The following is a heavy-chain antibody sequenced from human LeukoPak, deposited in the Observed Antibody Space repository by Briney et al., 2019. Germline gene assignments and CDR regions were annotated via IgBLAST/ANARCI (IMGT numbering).Heavy chain of an antibody. CDR3: ARDISRGWYTWFDP. D-gene: IGHD6-19*01. CDR1: GFTFSSYW. Sequence: GGSLRLSCAASGFTFSSYWMSWVRQAPGKGLEWVANIKQDGSEKYYVDSVKGRFTISRDNAKNSLYLQMNSLRAEDTAVYYCARDISRGWYTWFDPWGQGTLVTVSS. J-gene: IGHJ5*02. CDR2: IKQDGSEK. V-gene: IGHV3-7*01.